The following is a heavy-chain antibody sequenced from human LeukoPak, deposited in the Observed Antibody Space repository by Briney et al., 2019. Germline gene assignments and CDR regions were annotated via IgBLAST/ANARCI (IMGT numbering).Heavy chain of an antibody. Sequence: ASVKVSCKASGYTFTGYYMHWVRQAPGQGRAWMGWINPNSGGTNYAQKFQGRVTMTRDTAISTAYMELSRLRSDDTAVYYCATLSSGVDYWGQGTLVTVSS. D-gene: IGHD6-19*01. CDR3: ATLSSGVDY. CDR2: INPNSGGT. J-gene: IGHJ4*02. CDR1: GYTFTGYY. V-gene: IGHV1-2*02.